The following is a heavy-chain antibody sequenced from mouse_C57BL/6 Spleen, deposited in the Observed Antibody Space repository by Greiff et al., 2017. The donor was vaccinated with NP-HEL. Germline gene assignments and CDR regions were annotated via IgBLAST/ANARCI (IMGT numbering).Heavy chain of an antibody. J-gene: IGHJ3*01. CDR2: INPGSGGT. Sequence: VQLQQSGAELVRPGTSVKVSCKASGYAFTNYLIEWVKQRPGQGLEWIGVINPGSGGTTYNEKFKGKATLTADKSSSTAYMQLSSLTSEDSAVYFCAGRGPGFADWGQGTLVTVSA. D-gene: IGHD3-3*01. CDR1: GYAFTNYL. CDR3: AGRGPGFAD. V-gene: IGHV1-54*01.